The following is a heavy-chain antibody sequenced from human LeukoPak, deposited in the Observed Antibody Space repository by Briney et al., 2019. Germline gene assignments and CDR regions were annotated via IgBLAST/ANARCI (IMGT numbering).Heavy chain of an antibody. D-gene: IGHD3-10*01. CDR2: IAISSTYI. CDR3: ARDKLWFGYFDY. CDR1: GFTFSSYN. Sequence: NPGGPLRLSCAASGFTFSSYNMNWVRQAPGKGLEWVSSIAISSTYIFYADSVKGRFTISRDNSKNTLYLQMNSLRAEDTAVYYCARDKLWFGYFDYWGQGTLVTVSS. J-gene: IGHJ4*02. V-gene: IGHV3-21*01.